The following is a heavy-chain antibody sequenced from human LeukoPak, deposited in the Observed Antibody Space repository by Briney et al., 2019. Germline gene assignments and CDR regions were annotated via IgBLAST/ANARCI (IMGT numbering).Heavy chain of an antibody. CDR3: ARGAFGDYRPTDDY. CDR2: IYYSGST. CDR1: GGSNSSSSYY. D-gene: IGHD4-17*01. J-gene: IGHJ4*02. V-gene: IGHV4-39*01. Sequence: SETLSLTCTVSGGSNSSSSYYWGWIRQPPGKGLEWIGSIYYSGSTYYNPSLKSRVTISVDTSKNQFSLKLSSVTAADTAVYYCARGAFGDYRPTDDYWGQGTLVTVSS.